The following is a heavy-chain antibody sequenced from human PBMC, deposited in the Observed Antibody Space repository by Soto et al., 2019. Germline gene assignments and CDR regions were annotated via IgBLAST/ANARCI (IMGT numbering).Heavy chain of an antibody. Sequence: ASVKVSCKASGGTFSSYAISWVRQAPGQGLEWMGGIIPIFGTANYAQKFQGRVTITADKSTSTAYMELSSLRSEDTAVYYCARRRFGELFYYYGMDVWRQGTAVTVSS. CDR1: GGTFSSYA. V-gene: IGHV1-69*06. J-gene: IGHJ6*02. CDR3: ARRRFGELFYYYGMDV. D-gene: IGHD3-10*01. CDR2: IIPIFGTA.